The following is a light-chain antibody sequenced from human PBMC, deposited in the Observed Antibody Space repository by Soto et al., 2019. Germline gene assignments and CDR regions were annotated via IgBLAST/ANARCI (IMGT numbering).Light chain of an antibody. J-gene: IGLJ2*01. CDR3: SSYTSSSTVV. V-gene: IGLV2-14*01. CDR2: DVS. CDR1: SSDVGGYNY. Sequence: QSALTQPASVSGCPGQSITISCTGTSSDVGGYNYVSWYQQHPGKAPKLMIYDVSNRPSGVSNRFSGSKSGNTASLTISGLQADDEADYYCSSYTSSSTVVFGGGTKLTVL.